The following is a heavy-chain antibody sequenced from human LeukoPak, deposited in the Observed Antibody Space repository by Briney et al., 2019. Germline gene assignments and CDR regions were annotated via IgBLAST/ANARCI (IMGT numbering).Heavy chain of an antibody. V-gene: IGHV4-4*02. CDR1: GGSISSSNW. CDR2: IYHSGST. CDR3: AREYTLYRSGWFLDY. D-gene: IGHD6-19*01. J-gene: IGHJ4*02. Sequence: PSETLSLTCAVSGGSISSSNWWSWVRQPPGKGLEWIGEIYHSGSTNYNPSLKSRVTISVDKSKNQFSLKLSSVTAADTAVYYCAREYTLYRSGWFLDYWGQGTLVTVSS.